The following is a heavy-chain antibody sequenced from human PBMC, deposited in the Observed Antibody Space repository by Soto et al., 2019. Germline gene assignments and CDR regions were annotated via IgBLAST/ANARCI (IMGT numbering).Heavy chain of an antibody. CDR2: ISYDGSNK. CDR1: GFTFCSYG. D-gene: IGHD5-12*01. J-gene: IGHJ4*01. V-gene: IGHV3-30*03. Sequence: QVQLVESGGGVVQLGGSLSLSCAASGFTFCSYGMQWVRQAPGTGLERVADISYDGSNKSYADSVKGRFTISRDNPKNTLYLQMNSLRAEDTAVYYCRGEEWLQSDYWGHGTLVTVSS. CDR3: RGEEWLQSDY.